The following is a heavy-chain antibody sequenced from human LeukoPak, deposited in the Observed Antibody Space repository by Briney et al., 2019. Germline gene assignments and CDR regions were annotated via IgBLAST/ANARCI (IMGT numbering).Heavy chain of an antibody. Sequence: GGSLRLSCAASGFTFSSYSMNWVRQAPGKGLEWVPSISSSSSYIYYADSVKGRFTISRDNAKNSLYLQMNSLRAEDTAVYYCAREGSWIQLWYSPFDYWGQGTLVTVSS. CDR2: ISSSSSYI. CDR3: AREGSWIQLWYSPFDY. V-gene: IGHV3-21*01. J-gene: IGHJ4*02. D-gene: IGHD5-18*01. CDR1: GFTFSSYS.